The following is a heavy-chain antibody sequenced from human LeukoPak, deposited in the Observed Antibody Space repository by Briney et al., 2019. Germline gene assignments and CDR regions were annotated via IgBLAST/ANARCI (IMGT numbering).Heavy chain of an antibody. CDR1: GYTFTGYD. Sequence: ASVKVSCKASGYTFTGYDINWVRQATGQGLEWMGWMNPNSGNTGYAQKFQGRVTMTRNTSISTAYMELSSLRSEDTAVYYCARLPDRYDILTGYYLEDYWGQGTLVTVSS. J-gene: IGHJ4*02. CDR2: MNPNSGNT. CDR3: ARLPDRYDILTGYYLEDY. V-gene: IGHV1-8*01. D-gene: IGHD3-9*01.